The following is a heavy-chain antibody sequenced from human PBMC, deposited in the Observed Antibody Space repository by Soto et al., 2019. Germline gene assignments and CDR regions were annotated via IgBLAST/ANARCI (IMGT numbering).Heavy chain of an antibody. Sequence: PXQTLSLTCAISGDSVSSNSAAWNWIRHSPSRGLEWLGRTYYRSKWYNDYAVSVKSRITINPDTSKNQLSLQLNSVTPEDTAVYYCARDKPPPTAEAGQYYYYYGMDVWGQGTTVTVSS. CDR3: ARDKPPPTAEAGQYYYYYGMDV. V-gene: IGHV6-1*01. J-gene: IGHJ6*02. D-gene: IGHD6-13*01. CDR2: TYYRSKWYN. CDR1: GDSVSSNSAA.